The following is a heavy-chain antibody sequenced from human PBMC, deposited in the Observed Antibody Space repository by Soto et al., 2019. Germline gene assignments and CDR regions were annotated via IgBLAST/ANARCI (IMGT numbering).Heavy chain of an antibody. CDR1: GGTFSSYT. CDR3: ARGPHYYYYYGMDV. V-gene: IGHV1-69*02. J-gene: IGHJ6*02. CDR2: IIPILGIA. Sequence: QVQLVQSGAEEKKPGSSVKVSCKASGGTFSSYTISWVRQAPGQGLEWMGRIIPILGIANYAQKFQGRVTITADKATSTAYMELSSLRSEDTAVYSCARGPHYYYYYGMDVWGQGTTVTVSS.